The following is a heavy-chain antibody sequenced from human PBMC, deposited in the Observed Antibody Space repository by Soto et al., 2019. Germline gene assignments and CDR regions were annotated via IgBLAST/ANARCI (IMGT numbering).Heavy chain of an antibody. D-gene: IGHD2-2*01. CDR1: GDSVSSNSAA. CDR2: TYYRSKWYN. V-gene: IGHV6-1*01. J-gene: IGHJ4*02. CDR3: AREVVGIVVVPAANFDY. Sequence: KQSQTLSLTCAISGDSVSSNSAAWNWIRQSPSRGLEWLGRTYYRSKWYNDYVVSVKSRITINPDTSKNQFSLQLNSVTPEDTAVYYCAREVVGIVVVPAANFDYWGQGTLVTVSS.